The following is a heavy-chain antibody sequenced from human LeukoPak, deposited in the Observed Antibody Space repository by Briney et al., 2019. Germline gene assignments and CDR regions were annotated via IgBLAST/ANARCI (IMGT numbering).Heavy chain of an antibody. V-gene: IGHV3-48*01. J-gene: IGHJ4*02. CDR2: ISSSSSTI. Sequence: GGSLRLSCAASGFTFSSYSMNWVRQAPGEGLEWVSYISSSSSTIYYADSVKGRFTISRDNAKNSLYLQMNSLRAEDTAVYYCARDGADFFGYWGQGTLVTVSS. CDR1: GFTFSSYS. CDR3: ARDGADFFGY.